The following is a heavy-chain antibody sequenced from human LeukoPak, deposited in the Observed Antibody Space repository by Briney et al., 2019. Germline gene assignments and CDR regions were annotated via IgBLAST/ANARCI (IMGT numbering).Heavy chain of an antibody. D-gene: IGHD1-26*01. CDR3: AKVLGTGPVSELLDY. Sequence: PGGSLRLSCAASGFTFSSYAMSWVRQAPGKGLEWVSAISGSGGSTYYADSVKGRFTISRDNSKITLYLQMNSLRAEDTAVYYCAKVLGTGPVSELLDYWGQGTLVTVSS. CDR1: GFTFSSYA. CDR2: ISGSGGST. V-gene: IGHV3-23*01. J-gene: IGHJ4*02.